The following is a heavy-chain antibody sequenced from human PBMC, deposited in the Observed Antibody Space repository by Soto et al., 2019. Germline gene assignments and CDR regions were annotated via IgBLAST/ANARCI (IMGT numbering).Heavy chain of an antibody. CDR3: ARARFQVLYGKPYFDS. D-gene: IGHD2-2*02. J-gene: IGHJ4*02. Sequence: SETLFLTCTVSGGSITTGGSYWSWIRQHPGKGLEWIGNIYHSGNTYYNPSLKSRLTISVDTSKNHFSLMVDSVTAADTAVYYCARARFQVLYGKPYFDSWGQGTLVTVSS. V-gene: IGHV4-31*03. CDR2: IYHSGNT. CDR1: GGSITTGGSY.